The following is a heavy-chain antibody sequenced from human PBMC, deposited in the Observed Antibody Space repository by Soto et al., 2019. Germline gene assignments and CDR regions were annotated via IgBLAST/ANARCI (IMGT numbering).Heavy chain of an antibody. D-gene: IGHD3-9*01. CDR2: INGGDGPT. CDR1: GFTFTTYT. CDR3: ARDRPPDGIWTFDY. J-gene: IGHJ4*02. Sequence: EVQLLESGGHLVQPGGSLRLSCAASGFTFTTYTINWVRQAPGKGLEWVSGINGGDGPTYYADSVKGRFTISRDNSKNTFFLQMNSLRAEDTAVYYCARDRPPDGIWTFDYWGQGALVIVSS. V-gene: IGHV3-23*01.